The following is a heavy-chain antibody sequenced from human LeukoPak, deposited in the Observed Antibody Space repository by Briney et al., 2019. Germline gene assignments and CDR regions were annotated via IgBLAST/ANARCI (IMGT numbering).Heavy chain of an antibody. CDR3: ARSAPYSISWYHYYYMDV. CDR2: ISWNSGSI. D-gene: IGHD6-13*01. CDR1: GFTFDDYA. V-gene: IGHV3-9*03. J-gene: IGHJ6*03. Sequence: PGGSLRLSCAASGFTFDDYAMHWVRQAPGKGLEWVSGISWNSGSIGYADSVKGRFTISRDNAKNSLYLQMNNLRAEDMALYFCARSAPYSISWYHYYYMDVWGKGTTVTVSS.